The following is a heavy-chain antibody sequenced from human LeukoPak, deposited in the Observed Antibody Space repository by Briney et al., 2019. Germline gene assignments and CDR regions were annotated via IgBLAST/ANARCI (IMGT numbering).Heavy chain of an antibody. CDR1: GFTFDDYG. Sequence: PGGSLRLSCAASGFTFDDYGMSWVRQAPGKGLEWVSGINWNGGSIGYADSVKGRFTISRDNAKNSLYLQMNSLRAEDTALYYCARVAPYYYGSGSYQIARYYYYYYMGVWGKGTTVTVSS. CDR2: INWNGGSI. J-gene: IGHJ6*03. V-gene: IGHV3-20*04. D-gene: IGHD3-10*01. CDR3: ARVAPYYYGSGSYQIARYYYYYYMGV.